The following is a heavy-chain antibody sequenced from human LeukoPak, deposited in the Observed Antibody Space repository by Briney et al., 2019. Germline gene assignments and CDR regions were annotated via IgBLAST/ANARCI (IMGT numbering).Heavy chain of an antibody. CDR1: GGSVSSDNSY. CDR2: IYADGDS. CDR3: ARGYYYRT. D-gene: IGHD3-10*01. Sequence: SDTLSLTCTVSGGSVSSDNSYWNWIRQPAGKGLEWIGRIYADGDSTYNPSLKSRVTISVDTSKNQLSLRLTSMTAADTAVYYCARGYYYRTWGQGTLVTVSS. V-gene: IGHV4-61*02. J-gene: IGHJ4*02.